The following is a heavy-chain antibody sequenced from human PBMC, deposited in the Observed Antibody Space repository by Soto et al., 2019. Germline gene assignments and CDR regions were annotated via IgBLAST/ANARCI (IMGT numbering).Heavy chain of an antibody. J-gene: IGHJ3*02. D-gene: IGHD5-18*01. CDR1: GFTFSSYG. Sequence: PGGSLRLSCAASGFTFSSYGMHWVRQALGKGLEWVAVISYDGSNKYYADSVKGRFTISRDNSKNTLYLQMNSLRAEDTAVYYCAKGGLWIQLWFPDAFDIWGQGTMVTVSS. V-gene: IGHV3-30*18. CDR2: ISYDGSNK. CDR3: AKGGLWIQLWFPDAFDI.